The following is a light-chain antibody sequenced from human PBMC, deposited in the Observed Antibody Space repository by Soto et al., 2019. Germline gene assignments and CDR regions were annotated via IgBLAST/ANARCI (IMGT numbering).Light chain of an antibody. V-gene: IGKV4-1*01. CDR1: QGVWFNSNTRNN. Sequence: DIVMTQSPDSLPVSLGERATINCKSSQGVWFNSNTRNNVTWYQKKPGQPPKMLISWASTRESGVPERSSGSGSGTDFTLTISSLQPEDVAVYYCQQYSSSPYTFGQGTKLEIK. CDR2: WAS. J-gene: IGKJ2*01. CDR3: QQYSSSPYT.